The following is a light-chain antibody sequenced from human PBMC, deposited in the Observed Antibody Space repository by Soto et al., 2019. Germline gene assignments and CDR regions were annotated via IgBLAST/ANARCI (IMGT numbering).Light chain of an antibody. Sequence: QSALTQPASVSGSPGQSITISCTGTGSDVGVYNYVSWYQQHPGKAPKLMIYDVSDRPSGVSNRFSGSKSGNTASLTISGLQAEDEADYYCSSYTSGFYVFGTGTKVTVL. CDR2: DVS. CDR1: GSDVGVYNY. J-gene: IGLJ1*01. CDR3: SSYTSGFYV. V-gene: IGLV2-14*01.